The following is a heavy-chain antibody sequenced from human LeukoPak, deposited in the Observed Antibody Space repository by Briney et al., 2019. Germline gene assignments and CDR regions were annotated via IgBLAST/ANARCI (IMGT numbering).Heavy chain of an antibody. Sequence: GGSLRLSCAASGFTFSSYEMNWVRQAPGKGLEWVSYISSSGSTIYYADSVKGRFTISRDNAKNSLYLQMNSLRAEDTAVYYCARISASQWAFDIWGQGTMVTVSS. J-gene: IGHJ3*02. CDR3: ARISASQWAFDI. D-gene: IGHD2-8*01. CDR1: GFTFSSYE. CDR2: ISSSGSTI. V-gene: IGHV3-48*03.